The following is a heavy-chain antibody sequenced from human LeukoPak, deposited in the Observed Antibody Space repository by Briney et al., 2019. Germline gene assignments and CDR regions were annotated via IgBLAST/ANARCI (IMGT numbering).Heavy chain of an antibody. CDR1: GFTLSNYD. Sequence: GSLRLSCAASGFTLSNYDMNWVRQAPGKGLEWVSSISTSSRYIYYKDSVRGRFTISRDDAKNSLYLEMNSLRAEDTAVYYCARADCSSSTCYLRRSWFDPWGQGTLVTVSS. D-gene: IGHD2-2*01. J-gene: IGHJ5*02. V-gene: IGHV3-21*01. CDR3: ARADCSSSTCYLRRSWFDP. CDR2: ISTSSRYI.